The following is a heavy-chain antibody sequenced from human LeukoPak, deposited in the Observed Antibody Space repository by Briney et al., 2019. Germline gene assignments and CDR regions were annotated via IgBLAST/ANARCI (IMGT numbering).Heavy chain of an antibody. J-gene: IGHJ4*02. CDR3: ARGLGSFDWLWKL. V-gene: IGHV3-11*05. Sequence: PGGSLRLSCAASGFTLSDYYISWIRQAPGRGLEGVSYISRGSSYTIYADPVKGRFTVYRDIEQKSLYLEMDGMRAEDTAVYYCARGLGSFDWLWKLWGRRPLVSVSS. CDR1: GFTLSDYY. CDR2: ISRGSSYT. D-gene: IGHD3-9*01.